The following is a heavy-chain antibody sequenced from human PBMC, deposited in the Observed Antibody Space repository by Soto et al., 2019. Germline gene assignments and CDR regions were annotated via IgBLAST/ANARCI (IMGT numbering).Heavy chain of an antibody. CDR1: GFTISSYA. CDR2: ISYDGKYT. CDR3: ARPYRPPYYYYALDV. D-gene: IGHD3-16*02. Sequence: GGSLRLSCAASGFTISSYAMHWVRQAPGKGLDWLTVISYDGKYTHYADSVKGRFTISRDNSKSMLYLEMNSLSVDDTAVYYCARPYRPPYYYYALDVWGQGTTVTVSS. J-gene: IGHJ6*02. V-gene: IGHV3-30*04.